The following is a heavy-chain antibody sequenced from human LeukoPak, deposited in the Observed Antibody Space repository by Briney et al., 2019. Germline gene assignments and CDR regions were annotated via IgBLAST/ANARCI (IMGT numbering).Heavy chain of an antibody. D-gene: IGHD1-14*01. CDR2: IIPIFGTA. CDR3: ARDREPGEGAAAFDI. J-gene: IGHJ3*02. Sequence: GASVKVSCKAFGGTFSSYAISWVRQAPGQGLEWMGGIIPIFGTANYAQKFQGRVTITTDESTSTAYPELRSLRSEDTAVYYCARDREPGEGAAAFDIWGQGTMVTVSS. CDR1: GGTFSSYA. V-gene: IGHV1-69*05.